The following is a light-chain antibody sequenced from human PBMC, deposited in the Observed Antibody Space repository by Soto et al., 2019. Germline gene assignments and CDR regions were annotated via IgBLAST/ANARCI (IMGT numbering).Light chain of an antibody. CDR3: QQYGTSHPLT. J-gene: IGKJ4*01. V-gene: IGKV3-20*01. Sequence: EILIPQSPATLSVSPGERATLSCRASQTVTSKYLAWYQQKPNQATRLIIYGASSRANGIPDRFSGSGSATDFTLTLTRLEPEDFALYYCQQYGTSHPLTFGGGTKVDI. CDR2: GAS. CDR1: QTVTSKY.